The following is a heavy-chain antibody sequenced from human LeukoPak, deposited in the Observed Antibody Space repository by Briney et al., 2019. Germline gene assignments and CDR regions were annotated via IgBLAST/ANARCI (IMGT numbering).Heavy chain of an antibody. V-gene: IGHV1-18*01. CDR3: ARSTLPYSSGWYPAY. D-gene: IGHD6-19*01. CDR1: GYTFTSYG. CDR2: ISAYNGNT. Sequence: ASVKVSCKASGYTFTSYGISWVRQAPGQGLEWMGWISAYNGNTNYAQKLQSRVTMTTDTSTSTAYMELRSLRSDDTAVYYCARSTLPYSSGWYPAYWGQGTLVTVSS. J-gene: IGHJ4*02.